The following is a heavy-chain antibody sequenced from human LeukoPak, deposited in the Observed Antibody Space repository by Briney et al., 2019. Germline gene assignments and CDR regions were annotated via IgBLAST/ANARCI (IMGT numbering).Heavy chain of an antibody. Sequence: ASVKVSCKASGYTFTSYYMHWVRQAPGQGLEWMGIINPSGGSTSYAQKFQGRVTMTRDMSTSTVYMELSSLRSEDTAVYYCARDLRSRSWFFSADYWGQGTLVTVSS. CDR1: GYTFTSYY. CDR3: ARDLRSRSWFFSADY. CDR2: INPSGGST. D-gene: IGHD6-13*01. V-gene: IGHV1-46*01. J-gene: IGHJ4*02.